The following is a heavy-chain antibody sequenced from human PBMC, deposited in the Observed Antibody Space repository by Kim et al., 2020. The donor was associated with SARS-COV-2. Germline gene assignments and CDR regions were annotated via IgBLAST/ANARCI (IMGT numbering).Heavy chain of an antibody. CDR1: GFTFSSYS. J-gene: IGHJ4*02. D-gene: IGHD1-26*01. Sequence: GGSLRLSCAASGFTFSSYSMNWVRQALGKGLEWVSSISSSSSYIYYADSVKGRFTISRDNAKNSLYLQMNSLRAEDTAVYYCARDRGSGSHFDYWGQGTLVTVSS. V-gene: IGHV3-21*01. CDR2: ISSSSSYI. CDR3: ARDRGSGSHFDY.